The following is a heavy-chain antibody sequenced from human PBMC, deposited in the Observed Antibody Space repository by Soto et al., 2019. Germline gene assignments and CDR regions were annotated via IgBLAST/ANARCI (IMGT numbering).Heavy chain of an antibody. CDR3: VTARLV. J-gene: IGHJ4*02. CDR2: IKSKTEGGTT. V-gene: IGHV3-15*01. Sequence: EVQLVESGGGLVKPGGSLRLSCAASGFTFTNAWMNWVRQAPGKGLELIGRIKSKTEGGTTDYTAPVKGRFNISSDDSKNTLFLQMSRLQIDGAAVYYSVTARLVWGQGTLVTVFS. CDR1: GFTFTNAW. D-gene: IGHD2-2*01.